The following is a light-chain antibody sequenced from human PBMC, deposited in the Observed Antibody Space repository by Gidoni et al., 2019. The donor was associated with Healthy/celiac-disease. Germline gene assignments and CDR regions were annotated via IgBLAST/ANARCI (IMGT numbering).Light chain of an antibody. Sequence: RMTQSSSSFSASTGDRVTITCRASQGISSYLAWYQQKPGKAPKLLIYAASTLQSVVPSRFSGSGSGTDFTLTISCLQSEDFATYYCQQYYSYPHYTFGQGTKLEIK. CDR1: QGISSY. CDR2: AAS. V-gene: IGKV1-8*01. J-gene: IGKJ2*01. CDR3: QQYYSYPHYT.